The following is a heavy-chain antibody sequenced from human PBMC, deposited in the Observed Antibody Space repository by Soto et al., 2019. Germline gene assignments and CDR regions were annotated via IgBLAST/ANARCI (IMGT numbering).Heavy chain of an antibody. CDR3: ARRGGSSSGYYYYAMDV. J-gene: IGHJ6*02. D-gene: IGHD6-6*01. CDR2: IYSNGDT. Sequence: SETLSLTCSVSSDSMNSGGYYWSWIRQHPGKGLEWIGYIYSNGDTYYNPYLKSRVTISVDTSKNQFSLNLTSVTAADTAVYYCARRGGSSSGYYYYAMDVWGQGTTVTDSS. CDR1: SDSMNSGGYY. V-gene: IGHV4-31*02.